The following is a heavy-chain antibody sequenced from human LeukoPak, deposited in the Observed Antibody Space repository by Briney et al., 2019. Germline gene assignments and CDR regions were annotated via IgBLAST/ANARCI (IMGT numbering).Heavy chain of an antibody. CDR3: ARVRAYGDSYFDY. CDR2: ISSSSSYT. Sequence: PGGSLRLSCAASGFTFSSYSMNWVRQAPGKGLEWVSSISSSSSYTYYADSVKGRFTISRDNAKNSLYLQMNSLRAEDTAVYYCARVRAYGDSYFDYWGQGTLVTVSS. V-gene: IGHV3-21*01. J-gene: IGHJ4*02. D-gene: IGHD4-17*01. CDR1: GFTFSSYS.